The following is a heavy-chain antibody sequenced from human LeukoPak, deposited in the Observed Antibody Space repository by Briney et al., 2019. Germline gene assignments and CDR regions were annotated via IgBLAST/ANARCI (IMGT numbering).Heavy chain of an antibody. J-gene: IGHJ4*02. CDR2: VQTSGTA. D-gene: IGHD6-25*01. CDR1: GGSIITGRYY. Sequence: SETLSLTCTVSGGSIITGRYYWTWIRQSADKGLEWIGHVQTSGTATYNPALQSRVTISLDMSKNQFSLSLKSVTVADTAVCYCAKEATEAAGYFDSWGQGTLVTVS. CDR3: AKEATEAAGYFDS. V-gene: IGHV4-61*09.